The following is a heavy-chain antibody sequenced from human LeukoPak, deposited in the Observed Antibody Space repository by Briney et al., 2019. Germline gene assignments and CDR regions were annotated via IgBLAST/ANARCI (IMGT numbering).Heavy chain of an antibody. V-gene: IGHV3-11*01. Sequence: GGSLRLSCAASGFAFSDYAMSWIRQAPGQGLEWVSYISRSGDTIDYADSVKGRFSISRDNAKNSLYLQMNSLRAEDTAVYYCAGYHWNSGVVYWGQGTLVTVSS. CDR3: AGYHWNSGVVY. CDR1: GFAFSDYA. J-gene: IGHJ4*02. D-gene: IGHD1-7*01. CDR2: ISRSGDTI.